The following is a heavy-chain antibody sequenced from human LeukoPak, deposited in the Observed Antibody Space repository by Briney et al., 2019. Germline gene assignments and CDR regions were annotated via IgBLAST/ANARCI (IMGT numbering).Heavy chain of an antibody. V-gene: IGHV3-66*02. CDR3: ARGLEMTDPFGY. Sequence: PGGSLRLSCAASGFTVSSDFMSWVRQAPGKRLEWVSVIYSGQNTYYADSVKGRFTISRDNSKNTVYLQMNRLRVEDTAVYYCARGLEMTDPFGYWGQGTLVTVSS. CDR2: IYSGQNT. CDR1: GFTVSSDF. J-gene: IGHJ4*02. D-gene: IGHD5-24*01.